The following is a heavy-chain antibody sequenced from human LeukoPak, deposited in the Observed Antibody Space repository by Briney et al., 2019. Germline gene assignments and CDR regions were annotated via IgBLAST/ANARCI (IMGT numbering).Heavy chain of an antibody. CDR1: GFTFSSYW. D-gene: IGHD3-10*01. CDR2: IKQDGSEK. Sequence: GGSLRLSCAAYGFTFSSYWMRWVRQAPGKGLEWVANIKQDGSEKYYVDSVKGRFTVSRDNAKKLLFLQMNSLRVEDTAVYHCARQAAYYYGSGSYYRWFDPWGQGTLVTVSS. J-gene: IGHJ5*02. V-gene: IGHV3-7*01. CDR3: ARQAAYYYGSGSYYRWFDP.